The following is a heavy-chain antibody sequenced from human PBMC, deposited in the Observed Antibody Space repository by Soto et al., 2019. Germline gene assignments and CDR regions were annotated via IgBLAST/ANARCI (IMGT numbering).Heavy chain of an antibody. CDR2: IWYDGSKK. Sequence: QVQLVESGGGVVQPGRSLRLSCAASGFTFSSYGMHWVRQAPGKGLEWVAGIWYDGSKKYYADSVKGRFTISRDNSKNPLYLQMNRVIAEDTAVYYCARELGVVPAAIVAGWGRTDVGGFDYWGQGTLVTVSS. J-gene: IGHJ4*02. CDR3: ARELGVVPAAIVAGWGRTDVGGFDY. V-gene: IGHV3-33*01. D-gene: IGHD2-2*01. CDR1: GFTFSSYG.